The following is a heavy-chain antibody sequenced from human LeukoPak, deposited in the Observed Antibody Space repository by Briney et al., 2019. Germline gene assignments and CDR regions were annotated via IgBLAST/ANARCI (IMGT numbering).Heavy chain of an antibody. J-gene: IGHJ3*02. Sequence: GGSLRLSCAASGFTFDDYAMHWVRQAPGKGLEWVSLITWNSASTHYADSVKGRFTISRDNAKNSLYLQMNSLRAEDTAVYYCALLGVVVPAAIRAFDIWGQGTMVTVSS. CDR2: ITWNSAST. D-gene: IGHD2-2*01. CDR1: GFTFDDYA. CDR3: ALLGVVVPAAIRAFDI. V-gene: IGHV3-43D*03.